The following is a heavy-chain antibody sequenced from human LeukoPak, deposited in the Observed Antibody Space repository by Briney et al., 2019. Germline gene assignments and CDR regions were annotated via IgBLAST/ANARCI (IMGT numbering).Heavy chain of an antibody. Sequence: LSLTCTVSGGSISSGGYYWSWVRQAPGKGLEWVSSISSSSGYIYYADSVKGRFTISRDNAKNSLYLHLNSLRAEDTAVYYCARERYNWNYAFDYWGQGTLVTVS. CDR1: GGSISSGGYY. CDR2: ISSSSGYI. J-gene: IGHJ4*02. V-gene: IGHV3-21*01. D-gene: IGHD1-7*01. CDR3: ARERYNWNYAFDY.